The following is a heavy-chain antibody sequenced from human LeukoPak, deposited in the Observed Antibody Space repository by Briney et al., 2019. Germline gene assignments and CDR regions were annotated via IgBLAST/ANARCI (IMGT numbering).Heavy chain of an antibody. J-gene: IGHJ4*02. D-gene: IGHD6-13*01. CDR1: GGSIRGYL. V-gene: IGHV4-59*01. Sequence: SETLSLTCTVSGGSIRGYLCSWIRQPPGKGLEWIGSIYYSGSANYDPSLKSRVTISVDTSKNQVSLKLTSVTAADTAVYYCARDRSAAPADYWGQGTLVTVSS. CDR3: ARDRSAAPADY. CDR2: IYYSGSA.